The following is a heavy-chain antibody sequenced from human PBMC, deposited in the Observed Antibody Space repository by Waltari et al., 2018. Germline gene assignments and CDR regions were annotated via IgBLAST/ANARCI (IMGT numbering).Heavy chain of an antibody. D-gene: IGHD4-17*01. CDR1: GGSISSYY. J-gene: IGHJ3*02. V-gene: IGHV4-59*01. CDR3: ARAVGLRKAFDI. CDR2: IYYSGST. Sequence: QVQLQESGPGLVKPSETLSLTCTFSGGSISSYYWSWIRQPPGKGLEWIGYIYYSGSTNYNPSLKSRVTISVDTSKNQFSLKLSSVTAADTAVYYCARAVGLRKAFDIWGQGTMVTVSS.